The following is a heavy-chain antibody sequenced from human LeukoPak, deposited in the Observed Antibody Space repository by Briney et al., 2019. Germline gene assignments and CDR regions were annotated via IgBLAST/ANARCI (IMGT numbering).Heavy chain of an antibody. CDR3: AKDGPIGWFGESFYMDV. V-gene: IGHV3-23*01. D-gene: IGHD3-10*01. CDR2: ISGSGAST. J-gene: IGHJ6*03. CDR1: GFTFSNYA. Sequence: GGSLRLSCAASGFTFSNYAMNWVRQAPGKGLEWVSAISGSGASTYYADSVKGRFTISRDNSKNTLYLQMNSLRAEDTAVYYCAKDGPIGWFGESFYMDVWGKGTTVTVS.